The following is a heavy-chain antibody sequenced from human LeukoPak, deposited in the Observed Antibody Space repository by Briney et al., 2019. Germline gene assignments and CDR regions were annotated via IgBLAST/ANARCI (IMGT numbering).Heavy chain of an antibody. CDR1: GFTVIRYY. V-gene: IGHV3-66*01. CDR2: IYSGGDT. J-gene: IGHJ3*02. CDR3: ARALRTSYYAFDM. D-gene: IGHD3-10*01. Sequence: GGSLRLSCAASGFTVIRYYMSWVRQAPGKGLEWVSVIYSGGDTYRADSVKDRISISRDNSKNTVYLQMDSLRAEGTAVYYCARALRTSYYAFDMWGQGTMVTVSS.